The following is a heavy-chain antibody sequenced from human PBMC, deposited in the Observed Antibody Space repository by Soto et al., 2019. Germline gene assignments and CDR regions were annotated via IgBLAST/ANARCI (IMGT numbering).Heavy chain of an antibody. CDR1: GGTFSSYA. J-gene: IGHJ6*02. Sequence: SVKVSCKASGGTFSSYAISWVRQAPGQGLEWMGGIIPIFGTANYAQKFQGRVTITADESTSTAYMELSSLRSEDTAVYYCARDLDWNHYGMDVWGQGTTVTVSS. CDR3: ARDLDWNHYGMDV. V-gene: IGHV1-69*13. D-gene: IGHD1-1*01. CDR2: IIPIFGTA.